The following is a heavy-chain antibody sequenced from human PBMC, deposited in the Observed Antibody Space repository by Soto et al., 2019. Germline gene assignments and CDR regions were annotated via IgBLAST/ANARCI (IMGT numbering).Heavy chain of an antibody. D-gene: IGHD4-17*01. CDR3: AKDPVSWTTVTTTVDY. V-gene: IGHV3-30*18. CDR2: ISYDGSNK. Sequence: PGGSLRLSCAASGFTFSSYGLHWVRQAPGKGLEWVAVISYDGSNKYYADSVKGRFTISRDNSKNTLYLQMNSLRAEDTAVYYCAKDPVSWTTVTTTVDYWGQGTLVTVSS. CDR1: GFTFSSYG. J-gene: IGHJ4*02.